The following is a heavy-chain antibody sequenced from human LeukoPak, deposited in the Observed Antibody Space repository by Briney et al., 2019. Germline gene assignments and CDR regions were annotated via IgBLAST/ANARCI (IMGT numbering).Heavy chain of an antibody. CDR3: TTDYYGSGSYPDAFDI. J-gene: IGHJ3*02. V-gene: IGHV3-15*01. Sequence: PGGPLRLSCAASGFTFSNAWMSWVRQAPGKGLEWVGRIKSKTDGGTTDYAAPVKGRFTISRDDSKNTLNLQMNSLRTEDTAVYYCTTDYYGSGSYPDAFDIWGRGTMVTVSS. D-gene: IGHD3-10*01. CDR1: GFTFSNAW. CDR2: IKSKTDGGTT.